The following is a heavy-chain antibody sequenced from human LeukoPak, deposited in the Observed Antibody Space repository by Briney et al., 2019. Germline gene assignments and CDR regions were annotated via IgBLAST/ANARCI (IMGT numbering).Heavy chain of an antibody. V-gene: IGHV3-48*01. CDR1: GFTFSNYS. J-gene: IGHJ4*02. D-gene: IGHD1-26*01. Sequence: GGSLRLSCAASGFTFSNYSMNWVRQAPGKGLEWVSYISSSSSTIKYADSVKGRFTISRDNSKNTLYLQMNSLRVEDMAVYYCAKDLLGVTYGWGQGTLVIVSS. CDR2: ISSSSSTI. CDR3: AKDLLGVTYG.